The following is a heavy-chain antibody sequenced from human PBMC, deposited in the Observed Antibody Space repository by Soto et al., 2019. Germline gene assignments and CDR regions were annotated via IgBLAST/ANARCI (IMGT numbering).Heavy chain of an antibody. CDR1: GFSLTTAGAG. D-gene: IGHD4-4*01. CDR2: TYWNDDT. V-gene: IGHV2-5*01. Sequence: QITLKESGPTLVKPTQTLTLTCTFSGFSLTTAGAGVGWIRQPPGKALEWLALTYWNDDTRYNPSLKSRLTIPKDTSKNQVVLTMTNMDPVDTGTYYCAHRGYGNYPRDNWFDPWGQGILVIVSS. CDR3: AHRGYGNYPRDNWFDP. J-gene: IGHJ5*02.